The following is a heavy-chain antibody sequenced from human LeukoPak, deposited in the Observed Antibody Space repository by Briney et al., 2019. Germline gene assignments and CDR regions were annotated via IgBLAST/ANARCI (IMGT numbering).Heavy chain of an antibody. V-gene: IGHV4-4*07. CDR1: GDSISSYY. J-gene: IGHJ4*02. CDR2: IHPSGST. Sequence: SETLSLTCTVSGDSISSYYWSWVRQPAGKGLEWIGRIHPSGSTNYNPSLKSRVTISVDTSKNQFSLKLNSVTAADTAVYYCARGSLHFDYWGQGTLVTVSS. CDR3: ARGSLHFDY.